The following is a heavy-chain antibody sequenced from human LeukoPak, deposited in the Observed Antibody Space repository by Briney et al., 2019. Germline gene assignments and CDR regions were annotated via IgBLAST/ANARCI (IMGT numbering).Heavy chain of an antibody. D-gene: IGHD3-3*01. CDR2: IYYSGST. CDR1: GGSISSSSYY. CDR3: ARSTYDFWSGYYSKDY. J-gene: IGHJ4*02. V-gene: IGHV4-39*01. Sequence: SETLSLTCTVSGGSISSSSYYWGWIRQPPGKGLEWVGSIYYSGSTYYNPSLKSRVTISVDTSKNQFSLKLSSVTAADTAVYYCARSTYDFWSGYYSKDYWGQGTLVTVSS.